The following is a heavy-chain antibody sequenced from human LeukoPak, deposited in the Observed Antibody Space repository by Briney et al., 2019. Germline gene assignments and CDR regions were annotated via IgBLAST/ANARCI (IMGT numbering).Heavy chain of an antibody. CDR2: ISYIGTT. CDR3: ARDLVTVTKGFDI. Sequence: SETLSLTCAVSGDSFSSHYWTWIRQAPGRGLEWIGYISYIGTTNYNPSLKSRVTISIDTSKNQFSLKLSSVTTADTAVYYCARDLVTVTKGFDIWGLGTMISVSS. V-gene: IGHV4-59*11. D-gene: IGHD4-17*01. CDR1: GDSFSSHY. J-gene: IGHJ3*02.